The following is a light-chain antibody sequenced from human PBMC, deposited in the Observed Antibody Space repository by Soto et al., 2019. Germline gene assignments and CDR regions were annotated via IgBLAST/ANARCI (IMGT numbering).Light chain of an antibody. V-gene: IGKV1-39*01. J-gene: IGKJ1*01. CDR2: AAS. CDR3: QQSYSTFTWT. Sequence: DMKMTQSPATLPASVGDRVTITCRAGQSISSYLNWYQQKPGKAPKLLIYAASSLQSGVPSRFSGSGSGTDFTLTISSLQPEDFATYYCQQSYSTFTWTFGQGTKVDIK. CDR1: QSISSY.